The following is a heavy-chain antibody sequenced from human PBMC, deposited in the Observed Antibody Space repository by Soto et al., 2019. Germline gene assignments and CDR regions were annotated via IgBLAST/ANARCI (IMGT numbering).Heavy chain of an antibody. V-gene: IGHV3-33*01. CDR2: IVSDGSTI. J-gene: IGHJ4*02. CDR3: ARAPTIGATRKFWLDY. D-gene: IGHD3-3*01. Sequence: HVQLVESGGSVVQPGTSLRLSCVTSGFTFSSYGMHWVRQAPGKGLEWVALIVSDGSTIHYADSVKGRFTISRDNSKSSLVLQMDSLRAEDTGVYWCARAPTIGATRKFWLDYWGQGALVTVS. CDR1: GFTFSSYG.